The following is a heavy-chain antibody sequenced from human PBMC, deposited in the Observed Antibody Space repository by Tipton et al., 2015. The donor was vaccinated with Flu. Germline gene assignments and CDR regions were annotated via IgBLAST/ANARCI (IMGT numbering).Heavy chain of an antibody. J-gene: IGHJ4*02. D-gene: IGHD1-26*01. Sequence: VQLVQSGAEVKKPGESLKISCKGSGYSFTSYWIGWVRQMPGKGLEWMGIIYPGDSDTRYSPSFQGQVTISADKSISTAYLQWSSLKASDTATYYCARHVGYSGSYYGADYWGQGTLVTVSS. CDR2: IYPGDSDT. V-gene: IGHV5-51*01. CDR3: ARHVGYSGSYYGADY. CDR1: GYSFTSYW.